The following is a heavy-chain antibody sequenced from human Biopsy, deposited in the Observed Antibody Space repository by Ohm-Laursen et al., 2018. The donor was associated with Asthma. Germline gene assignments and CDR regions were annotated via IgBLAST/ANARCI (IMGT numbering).Heavy chain of an antibody. CDR2: ISVYNGNT. J-gene: IGHJ6*02. CDR1: RYTFNSAG. D-gene: IGHD3-10*01. V-gene: IGHV1-18*01. Sequence: ASVKVSCTTSRYTFNSAGITWVRQAPGQGLEWLGWISVYNGNTKVAQKLQDRVTMITDTSTSTAYMELRSLRSDDTAVYFCARAVDYSHYYGIDVWGQGTTVTVS. CDR3: ARAVDYSHYYGIDV.